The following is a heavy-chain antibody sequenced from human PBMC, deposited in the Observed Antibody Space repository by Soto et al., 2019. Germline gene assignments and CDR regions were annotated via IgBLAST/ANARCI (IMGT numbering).Heavy chain of an antibody. V-gene: IGHV4-31*03. CDR1: VGSISSGGYY. CDR2: IYYSVST. J-gene: IGHJ4*02. D-gene: IGHD3-10*01. CDR3: ARYATMVRGVITPDF. Sequence: QVQLQESGPGLVKPSQTLSLTCTVSVGSISSGGYYWIWIRQHPGKGLEWIGYIYYSVSTYYNPSLKSRVTISVDTSKSHFSLQLSSVTAADTAVYYCARYATMVRGVITPDFWGQGTLGTVSS.